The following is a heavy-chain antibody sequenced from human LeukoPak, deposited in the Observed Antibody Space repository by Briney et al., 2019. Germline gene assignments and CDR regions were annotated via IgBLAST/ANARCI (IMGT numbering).Heavy chain of an antibody. CDR3: ARSRGMVRGVIYWFDP. CDR1: GGSFSGYY. J-gene: IGHJ5*02. V-gene: IGHV4-34*01. Sequence: SETLSLTCAVYGGSFSGYYWSWIRQPPGKGLEWIGEINHSGSTNYNPFLKSRVTISVDTSKNQFSLKLSSVTAADTAVYYCARSRGMVRGVIYWFDPWGQGTLVTVSS. CDR2: INHSGST. D-gene: IGHD3-10*01.